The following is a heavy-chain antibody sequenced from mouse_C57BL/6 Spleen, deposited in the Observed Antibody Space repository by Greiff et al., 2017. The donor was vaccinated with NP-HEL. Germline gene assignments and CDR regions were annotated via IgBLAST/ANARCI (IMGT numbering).Heavy chain of an antibody. CDR1: GFNITDDY. D-gene: IGHD2-3*01. Sequence: EVQLQQSGAELVRPGASVKLSCTASGFNITDDYMHWVKQRPEQGLEWIGWIDPENGDTEYASKFQGKAPLTADTSSNTAYLQLSSLTSEDTAVDYCTAEDDGYYVNYWGQGTTLTVSS. V-gene: IGHV14-4*01. CDR3: TAEDDGYYVNY. J-gene: IGHJ2*01. CDR2: IDPENGDT.